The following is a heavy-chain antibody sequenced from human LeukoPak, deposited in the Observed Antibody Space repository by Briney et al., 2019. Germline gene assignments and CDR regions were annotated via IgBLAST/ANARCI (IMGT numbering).Heavy chain of an antibody. V-gene: IGHV4-59*01. CDR1: GGSISSYY. J-gene: IGHJ6*03. CDR3: ARADLGYCNSYSCPEDYYYYDMDV. D-gene: IGHD2-15*01. CDR2: IYNSVST. Sequence: PSETLSLTCTVSGGSISSYYWGWIRQPPGKGLEWIGYIYNSVSTNYNPSLKSRVTISVDTSKNQFSLWLSSVTAADTAVYYCARADLGYCNSYSCPEDYYYYDMDVWGKGTTVTVSS.